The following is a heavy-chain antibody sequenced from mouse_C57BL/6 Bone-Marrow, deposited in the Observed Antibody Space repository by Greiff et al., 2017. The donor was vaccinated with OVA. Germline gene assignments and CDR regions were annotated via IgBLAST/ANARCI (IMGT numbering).Heavy chain of an antibody. J-gene: IGHJ3*01. V-gene: IGHV2-3*01. CDR1: GFSLTSYG. CDR2: IWGDGST. CDR3: AKPGRGCFAY. Sequence: QVHVKQSGPGLVAPSQSLSITCTVSGFSLTSYGVSWVRQPPGKGLEWLGVIWGDGSTNYHSALISRLSISKDNSKSQVFLKLNSLQTDDTATYYCAKPGRGCFAYWGQGTLVTVSA.